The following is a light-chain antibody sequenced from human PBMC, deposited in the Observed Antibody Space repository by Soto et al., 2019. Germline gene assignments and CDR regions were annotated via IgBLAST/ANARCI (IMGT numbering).Light chain of an antibody. CDR3: QQYGSSPPGIT. J-gene: IGKJ5*01. CDR2: DAS. V-gene: IGKV3-20*01. Sequence: EIVLTQSPATLSLSLGERSTLSCRASQSIGSYLAWYQHKLGQPPRLLIYDASNRATGIPDRFSGSGSGTDFTLTISRLEPEDFAVYYCQQYGSSPPGITFGQGTRLEIK. CDR1: QSIGSY.